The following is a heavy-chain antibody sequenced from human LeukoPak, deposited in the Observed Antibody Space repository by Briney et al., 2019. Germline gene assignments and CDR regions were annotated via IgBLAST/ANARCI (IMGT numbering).Heavy chain of an antibody. V-gene: IGHV3-30*02. Sequence: PGGSLRLSCAASGFTFSTYGMHWVRQAPGKGLEWVAFIRYDGSNKYYADSVKGRFTISRDNSKNTLYLQMNSLRAEDTAVYYCAKDSADIVVVVAATPPDYWGQGTLVTVSS. CDR1: GFTFSTYG. J-gene: IGHJ4*02. D-gene: IGHD2-15*01. CDR3: AKDSADIVVVVAATPPDY. CDR2: IRYDGSNK.